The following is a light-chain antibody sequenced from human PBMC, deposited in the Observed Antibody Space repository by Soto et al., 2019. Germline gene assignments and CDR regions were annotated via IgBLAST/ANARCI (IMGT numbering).Light chain of an antibody. CDR2: NSY. CDR1: SSNIGSKT. Sequence: QLVLTQPPSASGTPGQSVTISCSGSSSNIGSKTVNWYQQLPGTVPKLLIYNSYQRPSGVPDRFSGSKSGTSASLAISGLQSEDEADYYCAAWDASLNGYVFGAGTKLTVL. V-gene: IGLV1-44*01. J-gene: IGLJ1*01. CDR3: AAWDASLNGYV.